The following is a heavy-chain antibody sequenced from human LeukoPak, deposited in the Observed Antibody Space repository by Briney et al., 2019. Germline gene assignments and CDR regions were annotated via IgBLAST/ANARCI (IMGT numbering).Heavy chain of an antibody. CDR2: IYYSGST. CDR3: AGSPPYSGSYSFFDY. V-gene: IGHV4-59*01. D-gene: IGHD1-26*01. Sequence: SETLSLTCAVYGGSFSSYYWSWIRQPPGKGLEWIGYIYYSGSTNYNPSLKSRVTISVDTSKNQFSLKLSSVTAADTAVYYCAGSPPYSGSYSFFDYWGQGTLVTVSS. J-gene: IGHJ4*02. CDR1: GGSFSSYY.